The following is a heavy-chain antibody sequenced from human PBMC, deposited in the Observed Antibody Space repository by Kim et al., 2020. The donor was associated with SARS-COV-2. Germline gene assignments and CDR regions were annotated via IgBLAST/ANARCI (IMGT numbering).Heavy chain of an antibody. J-gene: IGHJ5*02. CDR2: IIPIFGTA. CDR3: ARDFYDILTGYYIPNWFDP. CDR1: GGTFSSYA. D-gene: IGHD3-9*01. V-gene: IGHV1-69*13. Sequence: SVKVSCKASGGTFSSYAISWVRQAPGQGLEWMGGIIPIFGTANYAQKFQGRVTITADESMSTAYMELSSLRSEDTAVYYCARDFYDILTGYYIPNWFDPWGQGTLVTVSS.